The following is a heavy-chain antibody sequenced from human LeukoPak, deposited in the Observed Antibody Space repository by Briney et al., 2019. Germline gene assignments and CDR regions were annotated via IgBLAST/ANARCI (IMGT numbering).Heavy chain of an antibody. CDR1: GITLSNYG. CDR2: ISDSGGRT. CDR3: AKRGVVIRVILVGFHKEAYYFDS. D-gene: IGHD3-22*01. Sequence: GGSLRLFCAVSGITLSNYGMSWVRQAPGRGLEWVAGISDSGGRTNYADSVKGRFTISRDNPKNTLYLQMNSLRDEDTAVYFCAKRGVVIRVILVGFHKEAYYFDSWGQGALVSVCS. V-gene: IGHV3-23*01. J-gene: IGHJ4*02.